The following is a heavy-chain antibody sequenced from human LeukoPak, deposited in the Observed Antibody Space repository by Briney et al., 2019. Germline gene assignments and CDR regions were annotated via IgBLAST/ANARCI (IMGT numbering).Heavy chain of an antibody. Sequence: PSETLSLTCTVSGGSISSGGYYWRWIRQHPGKGLEWIGYIYYSGSTYYNPSLKSRVTISVDTSKNQFSLKLSSVTAADTAVYYCARASGLLPSNFDYWGQGTLVTVSS. V-gene: IGHV4-31*03. J-gene: IGHJ4*02. CDR2: IYYSGST. D-gene: IGHD3-22*01. CDR3: ARASGLLPSNFDY. CDR1: GGSISSGGYY.